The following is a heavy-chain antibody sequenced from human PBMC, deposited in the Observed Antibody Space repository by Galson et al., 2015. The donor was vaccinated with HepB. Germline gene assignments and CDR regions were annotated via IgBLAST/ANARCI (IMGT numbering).Heavy chain of an antibody. CDR2: ISYDGSNK. D-gene: IGHD2-2*01. J-gene: IGHJ4*02. Sequence: SLRLSCAASGFTFSSYAMHWVRQAPGKGLEWVAVISYDGSNKYYADSVKGRFTISRDNSKNTLYLQMNSLRAEDTAVYYCARDKGYCSSTSCFLGYYFDYWGQGTLVTVSS. V-gene: IGHV3-30-3*01. CDR3: ARDKGYCSSTSCFLGYYFDY. CDR1: GFTFSSYA.